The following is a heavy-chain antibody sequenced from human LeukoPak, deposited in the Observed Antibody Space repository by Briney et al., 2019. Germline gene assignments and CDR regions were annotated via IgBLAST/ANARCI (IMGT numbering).Heavy chain of an antibody. CDR2: ISGSGGSI. Sequence: GSLRLSCAASGFTFSSSAMSWVRQAPGKGLAWVSSISGSGGSIYYADSVKGRFTVSRDNSKNTLFLHMNSLRAEDTAVYYCARMGGYSYGLYYFDYWGQGTLVTVSS. D-gene: IGHD5-18*01. CDR3: ARMGGYSYGLYYFDY. V-gene: IGHV3-23*01. J-gene: IGHJ4*02. CDR1: GFTFSSSA.